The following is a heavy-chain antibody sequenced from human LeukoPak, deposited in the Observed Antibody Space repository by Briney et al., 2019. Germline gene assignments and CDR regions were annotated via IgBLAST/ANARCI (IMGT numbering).Heavy chain of an antibody. D-gene: IGHD3-22*01. CDR1: GFTFSGHS. CDR3: ARESPRGLVVVSDY. CDR2: ISSSRHHI. Sequence: GGSLRLSCAASGFTFSGHSMNWVRQAPGKGREWVSSISSSRHHIYYADSVQGRFSISRDTAKNSLYLQMNSLRAEDTAVYFCARESPRGLVVVSDYWGQGTLVTVSS. V-gene: IGHV3-21*01. J-gene: IGHJ4*02.